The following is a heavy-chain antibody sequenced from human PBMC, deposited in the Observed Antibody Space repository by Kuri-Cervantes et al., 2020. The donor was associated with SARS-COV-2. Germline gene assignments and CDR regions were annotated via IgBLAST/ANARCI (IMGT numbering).Heavy chain of an antibody. CDR1: GFTFSRYA. J-gene: IGHJ4*02. D-gene: IGHD4-17*01. Sequence: ESLKIFCAGSGFTFSRYAMGWVRQAPGKGLEWVSASSGSGGSTYYADSVKGRFTISRDNSKNTLYLQMISLRAEDTSVYYCAKLGSRRHYEDWGQGTLVTVSS. CDR3: AKLGSRRHYED. V-gene: IGHV3-23*01. CDR2: SSGSGGST.